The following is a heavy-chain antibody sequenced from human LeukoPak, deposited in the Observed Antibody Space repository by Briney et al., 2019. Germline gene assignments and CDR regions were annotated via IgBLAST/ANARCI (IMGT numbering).Heavy chain of an antibody. V-gene: IGHV3-20*04. CDR1: GFTFDDYG. CDR2: INWNGGST. Sequence: GGSLRLSCAASGFTFDDYGMSWVRHAPGKGLEWVSGINWNGGSTGYADSVKGRFTISRDNAKNSLYLQMNSLRAEDTASNYCAKMAGAGYYFYMDVWGKGTTVTVSS. D-gene: IGHD6-13*01. J-gene: IGHJ6*03. CDR3: AKMAGAGYYFYMDV.